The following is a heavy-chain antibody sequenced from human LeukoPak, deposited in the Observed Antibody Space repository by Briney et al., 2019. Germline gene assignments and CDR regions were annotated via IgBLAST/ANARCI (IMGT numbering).Heavy chain of an antibody. J-gene: IGHJ4*02. Sequence: GSLRLSCVASGFTFGKYWMSWVRQPPGKGLEWIGEINHSGSTHYTPSLKSRVTISVDTSDNKFSLKMISVTAADAAVYYCALGYNDIWELWGRGTLVTVSS. CDR3: ALGYNDIWEL. D-gene: IGHD5-24*01. CDR2: INHSGST. V-gene: IGHV4-4*02. CDR1: GFTFGKYW.